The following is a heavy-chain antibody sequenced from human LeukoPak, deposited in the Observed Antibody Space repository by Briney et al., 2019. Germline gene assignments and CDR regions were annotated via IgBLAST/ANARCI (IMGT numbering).Heavy chain of an antibody. CDR3: ARALEWYYDFWSGYYLPDAFDI. J-gene: IGHJ3*02. CDR2: IYYSGST. CDR1: GGSISSSSYY. Sequence: SETLSLTCTVSGGSISSSSYYWGWIRQPPGKGLEWIGSIYYSGSTYYNPSLKSRVTISVDTSKNQFSLKLSSVTAADTAVYYCARALEWYYDFWSGYYLPDAFDIWGQGTMVTVSS. V-gene: IGHV4-39*07. D-gene: IGHD3-3*01.